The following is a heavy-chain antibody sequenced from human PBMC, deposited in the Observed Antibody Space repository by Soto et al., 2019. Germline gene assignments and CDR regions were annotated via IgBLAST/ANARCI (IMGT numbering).Heavy chain of an antibody. D-gene: IGHD3-22*01. CDR2: ISYDGSNK. V-gene: IGHV3-30-3*01. CDR1: GFTFRTYA. Sequence: QVQLVESGGGVVQPGRSLRLSCAASGFTFRTYAMHWVRQAPGKGLEWVAVISYDGSNKKYADSVKGRFTISRDNSKSKLDLQMDSMRPEDTALYYCARAHYYGSSGYYSPSGYYFDDWGQGTLVTVFS. CDR3: ARAHYYGSSGYYSPSGYYFDD. J-gene: IGHJ4*02.